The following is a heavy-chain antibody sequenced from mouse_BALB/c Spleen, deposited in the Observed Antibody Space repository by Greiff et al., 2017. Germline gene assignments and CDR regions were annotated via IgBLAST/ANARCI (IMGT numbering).Heavy chain of an antibody. D-gene: IGHD1-1*01. CDR1: GFTFSSYG. Sequence: EVKLQESGGDLVKPGGSLKLSCAASGFTFSSYGMSWVRQTPDKRLEWVATISSGGSYTYYPDSVKGRFTISRDNAKNTLYLQMSSLKSEDTAMYYWAGITRDYGSRGFAYWGQGTLVTVSA. CDR2: ISSGGSYT. V-gene: IGHV5-6*01. CDR3: AGITRDYGSRGFAY. J-gene: IGHJ3*01.